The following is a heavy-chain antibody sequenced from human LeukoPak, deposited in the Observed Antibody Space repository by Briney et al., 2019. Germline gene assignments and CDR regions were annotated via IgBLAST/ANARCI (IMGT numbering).Heavy chain of an antibody. Sequence: GGSLRLSCAASGFTFSDYRMNWVRQAPGKGLEWVSSISGTSTNIYYADSVKGRFTISRDNSKNTLYLQMNSLRAEDTAVYYCAKGDMGIAADWGQGTLVTVSS. CDR2: ISGTSTNI. CDR1: GFTFSDYR. D-gene: IGHD6-13*01. J-gene: IGHJ4*02. V-gene: IGHV3-21*01. CDR3: AKGDMGIAAD.